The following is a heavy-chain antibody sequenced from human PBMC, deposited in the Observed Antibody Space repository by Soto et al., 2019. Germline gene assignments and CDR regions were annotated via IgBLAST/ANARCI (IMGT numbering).Heavy chain of an antibody. V-gene: IGHV3-30*18. Sequence: GGSLRLSCAASGFTFSSYGMHWVRQAPGKGLEWVAIISYDGNYKHHADSVKGRFTISRDNSKNTLYLQMNSLRAEDTAVYYCGKVSTYYYDSTFDYWGQGTLVTVSS. D-gene: IGHD3-22*01. CDR2: ISYDGNYK. CDR3: GKVSTYYYDSTFDY. J-gene: IGHJ4*02. CDR1: GFTFSSYG.